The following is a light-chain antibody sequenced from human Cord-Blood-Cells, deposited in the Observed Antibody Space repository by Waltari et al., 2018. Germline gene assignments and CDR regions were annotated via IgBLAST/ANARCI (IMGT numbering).Light chain of an antibody. V-gene: IGLV2-23*02. J-gene: IGLJ2*01. CDR1: SSAVGSYNL. Sequence: QSALTPPASVSGSPGQSITISCTGTSSAVGSYNLVSWYQQHPGKAPKLMIYEVSKRPSGVSNRFSGSKSGNTASLTISGLQAEDEADYYCCSYAGSHVVFGGGTKLTVL. CDR2: EVS. CDR3: CSYAGSHVV.